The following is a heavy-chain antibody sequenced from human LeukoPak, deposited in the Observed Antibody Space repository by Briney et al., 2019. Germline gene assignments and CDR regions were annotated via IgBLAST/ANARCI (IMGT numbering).Heavy chain of an antibody. CDR1: GYTFTGYY. J-gene: IGHJ3*02. Sequence: ASVKVSCKASGYTFTGYYMHWVRQAPGQGLEWMGWISAYNGNTNYAQKLQGRVTMTTDTSTSTAYMELRSLRSDDTAVYYCARDSNSSDAFDIWGQGTMVTVSS. D-gene: IGHD6-6*01. CDR3: ARDSNSSDAFDI. V-gene: IGHV1-18*04. CDR2: ISAYNGNT.